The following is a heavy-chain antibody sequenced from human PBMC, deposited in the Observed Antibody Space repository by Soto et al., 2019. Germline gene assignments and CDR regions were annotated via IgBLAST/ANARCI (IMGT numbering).Heavy chain of an antibody. CDR1: GFTFSSYA. V-gene: IGHV3-23*01. CDR3: AKGLPILRSYMDV. D-gene: IGHD5-12*01. CDR2: ISGSGGST. Sequence: GGSLRLSCAASGFTFSSYAMSWVRQAPGKGLEWVSAISGSGGSTYYADSVKGRFTIFRDNSKNTLYLQMNSLRAEDMAVYYCAKGLPILRSYMDVWGKGTTVTVSS. J-gene: IGHJ6*03.